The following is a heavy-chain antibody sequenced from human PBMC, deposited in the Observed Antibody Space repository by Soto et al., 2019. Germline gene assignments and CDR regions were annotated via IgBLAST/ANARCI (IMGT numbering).Heavy chain of an antibody. Sequence: QVQLVQSGAEEKKPGASVKVSCKASGYTFTSYAMHWVRQAPGQRLEWMGWINAGNGNTKYSPKFQGRVTITRDTSASTADMELSRLRSEDTAVYYCARAWVVVTAPDYWGQGTLVTVSS. CDR2: INAGNGNT. V-gene: IGHV1-3*05. CDR1: GYTFTSYA. CDR3: ARAWVVVTAPDY. J-gene: IGHJ4*02. D-gene: IGHD2-21*02.